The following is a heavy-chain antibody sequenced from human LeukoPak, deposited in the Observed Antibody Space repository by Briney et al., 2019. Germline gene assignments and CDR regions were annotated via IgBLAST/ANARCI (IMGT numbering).Heavy chain of an antibody. CDR1: GGSISSGDYY. D-gene: IGHD2-21*02. CDR2: IYYSGST. J-gene: IGHJ3*02. V-gene: IGHV4-30-4*01. Sequence: SETPSLTCTVSGGSISSGDYYWSWIRQPPGKGLEWIGYIYYSGSTYYNPSLKSRVTISVDTSKNQFSLKLSSVTAADTAVYYCARAYKAYCGGDCYSEGDAFDIWGQGTMVTVSS. CDR3: ARAYKAYCGGDCYSEGDAFDI.